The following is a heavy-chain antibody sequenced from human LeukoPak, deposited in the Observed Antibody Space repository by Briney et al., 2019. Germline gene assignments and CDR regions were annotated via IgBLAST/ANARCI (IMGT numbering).Heavy chain of an antibody. V-gene: IGHV3-11*06. CDR2: ISSSSSYT. Sequence: GGSLRLSCAASGFTFSDYYMSWIRQAPGKGLEWVSYISSSSSYTNYADSVKGRFTISRDDVKNSLDLQMDSLRAEDTAVYYCARDEAGATGSFDYWGQGAQVTVSS. CDR1: GFTFSDYY. CDR3: ARDEAGATGSFDY. J-gene: IGHJ4*02. D-gene: IGHD1-26*01.